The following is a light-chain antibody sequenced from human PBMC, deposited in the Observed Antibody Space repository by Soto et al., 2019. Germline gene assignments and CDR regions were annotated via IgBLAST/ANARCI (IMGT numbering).Light chain of an antibody. V-gene: IGKV4-1*01. CDR1: RTLFYPSNNKTY. J-gene: IGKJ2*01. CDR3: QQYYNTPYT. Sequence: DIVMTQSPDSLAVSLGERATINCKSNRTLFYPSNNKTYLAWYQQKAGQPPKLLIYWASMRESGVPDRFSGSGSGTDFTLTISSLQAEDVALFYCQQYYNTPYTFGQGTKLEIK. CDR2: WAS.